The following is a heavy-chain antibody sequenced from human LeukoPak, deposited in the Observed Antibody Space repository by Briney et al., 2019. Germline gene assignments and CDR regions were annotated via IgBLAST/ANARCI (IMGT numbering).Heavy chain of an antibody. CDR3: AREDLYDYVWGSYRLNYFDY. V-gene: IGHV3-30-3*01. D-gene: IGHD3-16*02. J-gene: IGHJ4*02. Sequence: QPGRSLRLSCAASGFTFSSYAMHWVRQAPGKGLKWVAVISYDGSNKYYADSVKGRFTISRDNSKNTLYLQMNSLRAEDTAVYYCAREDLYDYVWGSYRLNYFDYWGQGTLVTVSS. CDR2: ISYDGSNK. CDR1: GFTFSSYA.